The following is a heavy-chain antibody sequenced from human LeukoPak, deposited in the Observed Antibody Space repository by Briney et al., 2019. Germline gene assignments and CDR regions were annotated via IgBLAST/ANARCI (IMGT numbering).Heavy chain of an antibody. CDR3: ARGILWLGELWVFDY. V-gene: IGHV1-18*01. Sequence: ASVKVSCKASGYTFTSYGISWVRQAPGQGLEWMGWISAYNGNTNYAQKLQGRVTITTDTSTSTAYMELRSLRSDDTAVYYCARGILWLGELWVFDYWGQGTLVTVSS. CDR2: ISAYNGNT. CDR1: GYTFTSYG. D-gene: IGHD3-10*01. J-gene: IGHJ4*02.